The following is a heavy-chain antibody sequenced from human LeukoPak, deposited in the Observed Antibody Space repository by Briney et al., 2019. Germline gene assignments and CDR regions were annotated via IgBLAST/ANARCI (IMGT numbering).Heavy chain of an antibody. J-gene: IGHJ4*02. CDR1: GFTFGSYW. D-gene: IGHD5-18*01. CDR3: ARDIEADAAMVSNFDY. Sequence: GGSLRLSCAASGFTFGSYWMHWVRQAPGKGLVWVSRINSDGSSTSYADSVKGRFTISRDNAKNTLYLQMNSLRAEDTAVYYCARDIEADAAMVSNFDYWGQGTLVTVSS. V-gene: IGHV3-74*01. CDR2: INSDGSST.